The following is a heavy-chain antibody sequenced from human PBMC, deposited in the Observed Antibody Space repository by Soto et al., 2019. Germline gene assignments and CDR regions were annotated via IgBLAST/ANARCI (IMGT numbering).Heavy chain of an antibody. D-gene: IGHD4-17*01. CDR2: IIPVFGTP. Sequence: QVQLVQSGAELKKPGSSVKVSCKASGGSLSNYGISWVRQAPGQGLEWMGAIIPVFGTPNYAQKFQDRVTINADESTTTVDMEVRSLTSEATAVYYCARGDATKIAVTTYYAMDVWGPGTTVTVSS. CDR1: GGSLSNYG. V-gene: IGHV1-69*12. CDR3: ARGDATKIAVTTYYAMDV. J-gene: IGHJ6*02.